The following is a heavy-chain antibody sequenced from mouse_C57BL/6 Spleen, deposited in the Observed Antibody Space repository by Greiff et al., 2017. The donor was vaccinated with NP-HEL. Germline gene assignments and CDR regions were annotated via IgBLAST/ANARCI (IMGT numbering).Heavy chain of an antibody. CDR3: ASHRGKSNYGYFDV. CDR2: INPNYGTT. Sequence: EVQLQQSGPELVKPGASVKISCKASGYSFTDYNMNWVKQSNGKSLEWIGVINPNYGTTSYNQKFKGKATLTVDQSSSTAYMQLNSLTSEDSAVYYCASHRGKSNYGYFDVWGTGTTVTVSS. CDR1: GYSFTDYN. J-gene: IGHJ1*03. D-gene: IGHD1-3*01. V-gene: IGHV1-39*01.